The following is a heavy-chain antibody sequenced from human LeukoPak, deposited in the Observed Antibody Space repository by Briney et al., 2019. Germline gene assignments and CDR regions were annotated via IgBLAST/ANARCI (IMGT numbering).Heavy chain of an antibody. CDR3: ARDGSVVTAIQTYYCYYMDV. Sequence: GASVKVSCKASGYTFTSYGISWVRQAPGQGLEWMGWISAYNGNTNYAQKLQGRVTMTTDTSTSTAYMELRSLRSDDTAVYYCARDGSVVTAIQTYYCYYMDVWGKGTTVTVSS. D-gene: IGHD2-21*02. V-gene: IGHV1-18*01. CDR1: GYTFTSYG. CDR2: ISAYNGNT. J-gene: IGHJ6*03.